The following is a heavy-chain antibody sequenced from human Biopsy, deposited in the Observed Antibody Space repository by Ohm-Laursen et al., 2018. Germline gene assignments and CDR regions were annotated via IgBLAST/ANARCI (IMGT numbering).Heavy chain of an antibody. Sequence: SVKVSCKASGDTFITSASSWVRQVPGQGLDWMGRIIPILGTVDYGQNFQGRVTIRADTSTTFLELTSLRYDDPAVYYCASGGLGGIGFDVWGLGTTVTVSS. J-gene: IGHJ6*02. CDR3: ASGGLGGIGFDV. CDR2: IIPILGTV. V-gene: IGHV1-69*04. D-gene: IGHD3-10*01. CDR1: GDTFITSA.